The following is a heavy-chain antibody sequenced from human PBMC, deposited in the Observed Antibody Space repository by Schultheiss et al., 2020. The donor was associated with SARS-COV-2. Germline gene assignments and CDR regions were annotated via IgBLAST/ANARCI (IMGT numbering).Heavy chain of an antibody. D-gene: IGHD2-2*02. Sequence: GESLKISCAASGFTFSSYAMHWVRQAPGKGLEWVAVISYDGSNKYYADSVKGRFTISRENAKNSLYLQMNSLRAEDTAVYYCARVGCSSTSCYTLMDYYYMDVWGKGTTVTVSS. CDR3: ARVGCSSTSCYTLMDYYYMDV. CDR1: GFTFSSYA. V-gene: IGHV3-30*04. J-gene: IGHJ6*03. CDR2: ISYDGSNK.